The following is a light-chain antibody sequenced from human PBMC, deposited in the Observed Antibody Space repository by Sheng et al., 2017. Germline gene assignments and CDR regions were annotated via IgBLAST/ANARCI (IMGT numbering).Light chain of an antibody. CDR2: EVT. V-gene: IGLV2-14*01. CDR1: SSDIGYGH. Sequence: QSALTQPASVSGSPGQSITISCTGTSSDIGYGHVSWYQQHPGRAPKVMIYEVTNRPSGVSNRFSGSKSGNTASLTISGLQPEDEADYYCCSWTDTTTPYVFGSGTTVTVL. CDR3: CSWTDTTTPYV. J-gene: IGLJ1*01.